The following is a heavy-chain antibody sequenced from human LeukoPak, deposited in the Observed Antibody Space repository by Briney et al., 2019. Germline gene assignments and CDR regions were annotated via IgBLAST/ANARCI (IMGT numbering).Heavy chain of an antibody. CDR2: ISAHSGKT. J-gene: IGHJ4*02. V-gene: IGHV1-18*01. D-gene: IGHD1-26*01. Sequence: EASVKVSCKASGFTFTTYGFSWVRQAPGQGLEWVGWISAHSGKTDSAQKFQGRVTMTTDTPTSTAYMELTSLRSDDTAEYYCARVGSPGLLGEFNYWGQGTRVTVSS. CDR3: ARVGSPGLLGEFNY. CDR1: GFTFTTYG.